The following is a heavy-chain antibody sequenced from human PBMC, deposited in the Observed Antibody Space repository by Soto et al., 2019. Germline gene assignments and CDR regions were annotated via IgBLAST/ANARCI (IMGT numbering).Heavy chain of an antibody. D-gene: IGHD3-22*01. J-gene: IGHJ4*02. CDR2: IYYSGST. V-gene: IGHV4-31*03. CDR3: ARGEYYYDSSGYYPFDY. Sequence: KTSETLSLTCTVSGGSISSGGYYWSWIRQHPGKGLEWIGYIYYSGSTYYNPSLKSRVTISVDTSKNQFSLKLSSVTAADTAVYYCARGEYYYDSSGYYPFDYWGQGTLVTVS. CDR1: GGSISSGGYY.